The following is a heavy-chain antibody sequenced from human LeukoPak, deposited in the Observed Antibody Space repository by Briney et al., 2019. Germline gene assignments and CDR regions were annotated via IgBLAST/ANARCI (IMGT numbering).Heavy chain of an antibody. Sequence: SGPTLVKPTQTLTLTCTFSGFSLSTNGVGVGWIRQPPGKALECLAVIYWDDDKLYSPSLKSRLTITKDTSKNQVVLTVTNMDPEATATYYCAHSSRTSNWCYYFDYWGQGTLVTVSS. V-gene: IGHV2-5*02. CDR3: AHSSRTSNWCYYFDY. J-gene: IGHJ4*02. CDR1: GFSLSTNGVG. D-gene: IGHD2-2*01. CDR2: IYWDDDK.